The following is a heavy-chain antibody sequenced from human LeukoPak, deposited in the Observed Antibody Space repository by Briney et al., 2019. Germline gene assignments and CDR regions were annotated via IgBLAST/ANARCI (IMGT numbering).Heavy chain of an antibody. J-gene: IGHJ4*02. CDR2: ISAYNGNT. V-gene: IGHV1-18*01. D-gene: IGHD6-19*01. CDR1: GGTFSSYP. Sequence: GASVKVSCKASGGTFSSYPISWVRQAPGQGLEWMGWISAYNGNTNYAQKLQGRVTMTTDTSTSTAYMELRSLRSDDTAVYYCARDEVAGTRWDFDYWGQGTLVTVSS. CDR3: ARDEVAGTRWDFDY.